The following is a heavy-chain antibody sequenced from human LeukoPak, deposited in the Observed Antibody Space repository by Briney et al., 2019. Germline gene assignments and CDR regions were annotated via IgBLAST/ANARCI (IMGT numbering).Heavy chain of an antibody. D-gene: IGHD6-13*01. CDR1: GFTFGDYA. Sequence: GGSLRLSCTASGFTFGDYAMSWFRQAPGKGLEGVGFIRSKAYGGTTEYAASVKGRFTISRDDSKSIAYLQMNSLKTEDTAVYYCTRVIAAAGYYYYGMDVWGQGTTVTVSS. J-gene: IGHJ6*02. CDR2: IRSKAYGGTT. V-gene: IGHV3-49*03. CDR3: TRVIAAAGYYYYGMDV.